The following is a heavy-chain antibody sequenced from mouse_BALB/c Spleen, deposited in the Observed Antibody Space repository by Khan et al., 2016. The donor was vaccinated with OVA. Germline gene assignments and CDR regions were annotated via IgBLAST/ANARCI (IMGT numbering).Heavy chain of an antibody. Sequence: LVKAGASVKISCKASGYSFNGYYIHWVKQSHGKSLEWIGYISCYNGAASYSQKFKGKATFTAHTSSTTAYMQLNSLTSEDSAVYYWARDGYYYALDYWGQGTSVTVSS. CDR1: GYSFNGYY. J-gene: IGHJ4*01. V-gene: IGHV1S34*01. CDR3: ARDGYYYALDY. CDR2: ISCYNGAA. D-gene: IGHD2-3*01.